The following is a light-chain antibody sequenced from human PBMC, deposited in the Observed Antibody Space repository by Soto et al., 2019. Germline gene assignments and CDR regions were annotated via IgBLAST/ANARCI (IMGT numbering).Light chain of an antibody. CDR3: QQSFNAPRT. CDR1: QSVSNNY. Sequence: EIVLTQSPGTLSLSPGERATLSCRASQSVSNNYLAWYQQKPGQAPRLLIYGASNRATGIPDRFSGSGSGTDFTLTISRLEPEDFATYYCQQSFNAPRTFGQGTKLEIQ. CDR2: GAS. J-gene: IGKJ2*01. V-gene: IGKV3-20*01.